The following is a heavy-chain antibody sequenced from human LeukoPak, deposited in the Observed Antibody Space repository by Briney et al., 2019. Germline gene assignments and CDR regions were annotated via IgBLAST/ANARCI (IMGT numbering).Heavy chain of an antibody. CDR1: GGSINSYY. CDR2: IYYSGST. D-gene: IGHD2-15*01. J-gene: IGHJ3*02. CDR3: ARGGYCSGGSCYSLGAFDI. Sequence: PSETLSLTCTVSGGSINSYYWSWIRQPPGKGLEWIAYIYYSGSTNYNPSLKSRVTISVDTSKNQFSLKLSSVTAADTAVYYCARGGYCSGGSCYSLGAFDIWGQGTMVTVSS. V-gene: IGHV4-59*01.